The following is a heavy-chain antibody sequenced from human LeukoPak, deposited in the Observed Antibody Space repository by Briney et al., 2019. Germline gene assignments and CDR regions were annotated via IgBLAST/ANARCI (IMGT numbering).Heavy chain of an antibody. CDR3: AKGTGGTFYYFDY. D-gene: IGHD2-8*02. J-gene: IGHJ4*02. CDR1: GGSISSGNYQ. CDR2: IYTSGST. Sequence: SETLSLTCTVSGGSISSGNYQWTWIRQPAGRGLEWIVRIYTSGSTNYNPSLKSRVTISVDTSKNQFSLKLSSVPAADTAVYYCAKGTGGTFYYFDYWGQGTLVTVSS. V-gene: IGHV4-61*02.